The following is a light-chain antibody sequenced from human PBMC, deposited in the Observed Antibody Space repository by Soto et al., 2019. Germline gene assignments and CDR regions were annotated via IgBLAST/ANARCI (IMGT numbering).Light chain of an antibody. Sequence: VHMTQSPSTLSASVGDRFTITVRASQSISSWLAWYQQKPGKAPKLLIYDASSLESGVPSRFSGSGSGTEFTLTISSLQPDDFATYYCQQYNSYSWTFGQGTKVDIK. V-gene: IGKV1-5*01. CDR3: QQYNSYSWT. CDR1: QSISSW. J-gene: IGKJ1*01. CDR2: DAS.